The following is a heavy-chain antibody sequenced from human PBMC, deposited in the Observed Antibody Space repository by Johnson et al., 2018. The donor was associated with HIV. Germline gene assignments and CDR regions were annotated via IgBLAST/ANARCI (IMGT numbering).Heavy chain of an antibody. CDR2: VSDGAGNT. CDR3: AKGTAVADDAFDI. V-gene: IGHV3-23*04. Sequence: VQLVESGGGLVQPGGSLRLSCAASGFTFSSYALTWVRQAPGKGLEWVSTVSDGAGNTYYAASVKGRFTISRDNSKNTLYLQMNSLRAEDTAVYYCAKGTAVADDAFDIWGQGTMVTVSS. D-gene: IGHD6-19*01. J-gene: IGHJ3*02. CDR1: GFTFSSYA.